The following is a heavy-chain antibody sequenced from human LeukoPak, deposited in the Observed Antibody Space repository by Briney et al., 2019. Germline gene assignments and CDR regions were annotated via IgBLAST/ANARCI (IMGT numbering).Heavy chain of an antibody. J-gene: IGHJ4*02. V-gene: IGHV1-2*02. CDR3: ARGRGGATTGFDH. Sequence: ASVKVSCKASGYTFSGYYMHWVRQAPGQGLESMGWINSNSGARNFAPKFQGRGTFSRDNSISTAYMELSSLRSDDTAIYYCARGRGGATTGFDHWGQGTLVTVSS. D-gene: IGHD1-26*01. CDR2: INSNSGAR. CDR1: GYTFSGYY.